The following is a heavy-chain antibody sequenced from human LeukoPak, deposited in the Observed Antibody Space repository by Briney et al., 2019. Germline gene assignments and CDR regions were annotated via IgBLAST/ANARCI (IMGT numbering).Heavy chain of an antibody. Sequence: NPSETLSLTCTVSGGSISSSSYYWGWIRQPPGKGLAWIGSIYYSGNTYYNPSLKSRVTISVDTSKNQFSLKLTSVTAADTAVYYCARHEMLEGANFDYWGQGTLVTVSS. CDR3: ARHEMLEGANFDY. CDR2: IYYSGNT. J-gene: IGHJ4*02. V-gene: IGHV4-39*01. D-gene: IGHD5-24*01. CDR1: GGSISSSSYY.